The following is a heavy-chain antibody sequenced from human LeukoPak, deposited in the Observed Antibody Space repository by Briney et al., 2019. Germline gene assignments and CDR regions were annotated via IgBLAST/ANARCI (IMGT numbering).Heavy chain of an antibody. CDR1: GFTFSSYA. D-gene: IGHD2-2*01. CDR2: ISSNGGST. Sequence: HPGGSLRLSCAASGFTFSSYAMHWVRQAPGKGLEYVSAISSNGGSTYYANSVKGRFTISRDNSKNTLYLQMGSLRAEDMAVYYCARGPYCSSTSCYSYYFDYWGQGTLVTVSS. V-gene: IGHV3-64*01. J-gene: IGHJ4*02. CDR3: ARGPYCSSTSCYSYYFDY.